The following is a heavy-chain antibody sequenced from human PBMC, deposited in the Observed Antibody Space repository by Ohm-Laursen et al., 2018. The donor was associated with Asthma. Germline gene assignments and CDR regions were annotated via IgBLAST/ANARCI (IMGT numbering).Heavy chain of an antibody. J-gene: IGHJ3*02. V-gene: IGHV4-34*01. CDR3: ARGDRSGYDYPPGAFDI. CDR2: INHSGAT. CDR1: GASLSGFW. D-gene: IGHD5-12*01. Sequence: SDTLSLTCGVSGASLSGFWWSWIRQPPGKGLEWIREINHSGATTYNPSLQSRVVISVDTSKTQFSLKLTSVTAADTAVYYCARGDRSGYDYPPGAFDIWGQGTMVTVSS.